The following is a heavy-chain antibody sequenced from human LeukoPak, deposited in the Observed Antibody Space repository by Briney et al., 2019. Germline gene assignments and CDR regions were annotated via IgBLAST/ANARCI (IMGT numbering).Heavy chain of an antibody. CDR1: GFTLNTFL. Sequence: GGSLRLSCAASGFTLNTFLMHWVRQTPGKGLEWVSSSSSSSSHIYYADSVKGRFTISRDNAKNSLYLQMNSLRAEDTAVYYCARGVGFGELSDSWGQGTLVTVSS. V-gene: IGHV3-21*01. J-gene: IGHJ4*02. CDR3: ARGVGFGELSDS. CDR2: SSSSSSHI. D-gene: IGHD3-10*01.